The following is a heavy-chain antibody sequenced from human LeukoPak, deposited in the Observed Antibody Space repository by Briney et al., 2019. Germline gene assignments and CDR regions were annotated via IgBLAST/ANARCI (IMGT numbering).Heavy chain of an antibody. CDR2: IYSGGGT. V-gene: IGHV3-53*05. D-gene: IGHD2-2*01. CDR1: GFTVSSNY. CDR3: AKDFFVVVPAANWFDP. Sequence: LSGGSLRLSCAASGFTVSSNYMSWVRQAPGKGLEWVSVIYSGGGTYYADSVKGRFTISRDNSKNTLYLQMNSLRAEDTAVYYCAKDFFVVVPAANWFDPWGQGTLVTVSS. J-gene: IGHJ5*02.